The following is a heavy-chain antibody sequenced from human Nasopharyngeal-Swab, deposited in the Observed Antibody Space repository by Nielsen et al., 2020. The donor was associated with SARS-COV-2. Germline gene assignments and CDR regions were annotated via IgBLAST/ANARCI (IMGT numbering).Heavy chain of an antibody. Sequence: SETLSLTCTVSGGSISSSSYYWGWIRQPPGKGLEWIGSIYYSGSTYYNPSLKSRVTISVDTSKNQFSLKLSSVTAADTAVYYCARGRRGSSWYFFYLDYWGQGTLVTVSS. CDR1: GGSISSSSYY. V-gene: IGHV4-39*01. J-gene: IGHJ4*02. CDR3: ARGRRGSSWYFFYLDY. D-gene: IGHD6-13*01. CDR2: IYYSGST.